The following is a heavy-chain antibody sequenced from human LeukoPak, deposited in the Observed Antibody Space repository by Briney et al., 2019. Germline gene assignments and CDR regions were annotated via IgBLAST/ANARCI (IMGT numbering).Heavy chain of an antibody. V-gene: IGHV4-34*01. CDR2: INHRGSA. J-gene: IGHJ4*02. CDR1: GGSFSGHY. Sequence: PSETLSLTCAVYGGSFSGHYCSWIRQPPGKGLEYIGEINHRGSANYNPSLKSRVTISLDTSKNQFSLKLSSVTAADTAVYYCARESYAARWDWGQGTLVTVSS. CDR3: ARESYAARWD. D-gene: IGHD6-6*01.